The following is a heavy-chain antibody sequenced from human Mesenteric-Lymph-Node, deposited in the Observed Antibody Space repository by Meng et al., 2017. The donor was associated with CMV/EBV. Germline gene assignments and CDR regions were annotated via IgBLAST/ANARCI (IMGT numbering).Heavy chain of an antibody. CDR3: AREGIYFHYGMDV. Sequence: ASVKVSCKASGYTFTDYYIHWVRQAPGQGLEWMGWINPNSGGTNFVQRFQGRVTMTRDTSISTAYMELSRLISDDTALYYCAREGIYFHYGMDVWGQGTTVTVSS. CDR2: INPNSGGT. CDR1: GYTFTDYY. D-gene: IGHD3-10*01. J-gene: IGHJ6*02. V-gene: IGHV1-2*02.